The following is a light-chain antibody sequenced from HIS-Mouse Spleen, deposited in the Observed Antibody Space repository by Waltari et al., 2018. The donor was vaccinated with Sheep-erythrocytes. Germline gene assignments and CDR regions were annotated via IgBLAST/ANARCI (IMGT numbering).Light chain of an antibody. Sequence: DVVMTQSPLSLPVTLGQPASISCRSSQSLVHSDGNTYLNWFQQRPGQSPRRLIYKVSKRDSGVPDRFSGRGSGTDFTLKISRVEAEDVGVYYCMQGTHWPPYTFGQGTKLEIK. CDR2: KVS. V-gene: IGKV2-30*02. CDR1: QSLVHSDGNTY. CDR3: MQGTHWPPYT. J-gene: IGKJ2*01.